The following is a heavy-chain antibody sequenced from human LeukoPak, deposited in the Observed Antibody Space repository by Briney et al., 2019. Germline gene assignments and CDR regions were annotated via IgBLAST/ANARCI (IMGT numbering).Heavy chain of an antibody. CDR1: GGTFSSYA. J-gene: IGHJ4*02. D-gene: IGHD3-22*01. CDR2: IIPIFGTA. Sequence: GSSVKVSCKASGGTFSSYAISWVRQAPGQGLEWMGGIIPIFGTANYAQKFQGRVTITADESTSTAYMELSSLRSEDTAVYYCARDVRGYDSSGYYDYFDYWGQGTLDTVSS. CDR3: ARDVRGYDSSGYYDYFDY. V-gene: IGHV1-69*01.